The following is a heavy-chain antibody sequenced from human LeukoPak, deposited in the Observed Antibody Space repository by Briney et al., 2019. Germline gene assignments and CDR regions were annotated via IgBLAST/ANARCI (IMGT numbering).Heavy chain of an antibody. Sequence: ASVKVSRKASGYTFTSYYMHWVRQAPGQGLEWMGIINPSGGSTSYAQKFQGRVTMTRDMSTSTDYMELRSLRSEDTAVYYCARDNSVEDTAWWFDPWGQGTLVTVSS. V-gene: IGHV1-46*01. J-gene: IGHJ5*02. D-gene: IGHD4-23*01. CDR2: INPSGGST. CDR3: ARDNSVEDTAWWFDP. CDR1: GYTFTSYY.